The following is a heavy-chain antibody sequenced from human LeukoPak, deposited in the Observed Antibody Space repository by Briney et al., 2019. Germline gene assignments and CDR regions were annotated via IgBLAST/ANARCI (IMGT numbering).Heavy chain of an antibody. Sequence: SQTLSLTCTVSGGSISSGDYYWSWIRQTPGKGLESIGYVYYRGSTSYNPSLESRVTISVDRSKNQFSLKLSSVTAADTAVYYCAIYYYGSGSSSPYFHYWGQGTLVTVSS. CDR3: AIYYYGSGSSSPYFHY. CDR2: VYYRGST. CDR1: GGSISSGDYY. J-gene: IGHJ4*02. D-gene: IGHD3-10*01. V-gene: IGHV4-30-4*01.